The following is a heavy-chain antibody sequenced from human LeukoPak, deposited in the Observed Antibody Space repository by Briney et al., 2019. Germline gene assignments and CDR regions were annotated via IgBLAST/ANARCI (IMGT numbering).Heavy chain of an antibody. V-gene: IGHV3-30*02. CDR3: AKGSKAVLFTRDHYMDV. D-gene: IGHD6-19*01. J-gene: IGHJ6*03. Sequence: GGSLRLSCAASGFTFSSYSMTWVRQAPGKGLEWVAFIRYDGSNKYYADSVRGRFTISRDNSKNTLYLQMNSLRAEDTAVYFCAKGSKAVLFTRDHYMDVWGKGTTVTISS. CDR1: GFTFSSYS. CDR2: IRYDGSNK.